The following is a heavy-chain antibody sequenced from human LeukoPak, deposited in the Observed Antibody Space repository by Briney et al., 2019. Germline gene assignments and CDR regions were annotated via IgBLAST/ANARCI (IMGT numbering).Heavy chain of an antibody. D-gene: IGHD1-26*01. CDR1: GFTFRTYW. Sequence: LPGGSLRLSCAASGFTFRTYWMSWVRQAPGKGLEWVSVIYSGGSTYYADSVKGRFTISRHNSKNTLYLQMNSLRAEDTAVYYCASADPDNHSGSYYGLGAFDIWGQGTMVTVSS. CDR3: ASADPDNHSGSYYGLGAFDI. CDR2: IYSGGST. V-gene: IGHV3-53*04. J-gene: IGHJ3*02.